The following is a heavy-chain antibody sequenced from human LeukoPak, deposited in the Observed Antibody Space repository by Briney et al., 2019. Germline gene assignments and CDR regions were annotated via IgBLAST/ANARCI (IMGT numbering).Heavy chain of an antibody. J-gene: IGHJ6*02. CDR3: AKDSDYGDYNYYGMDV. CDR1: GFTFDDYA. CDR2: ISGDGRST. V-gene: IGHV3-43*02. D-gene: IGHD4-17*01. Sequence: GGSLRLSCAASGFTFDDYAMHWVRQAPGKGLEWVSLISGDGRSTYYADSVKGRFTIYRDNSKNSLYLQINSLRTEDTALYYCAKDSDYGDYNYYGMDVWGQGTTVTVSS.